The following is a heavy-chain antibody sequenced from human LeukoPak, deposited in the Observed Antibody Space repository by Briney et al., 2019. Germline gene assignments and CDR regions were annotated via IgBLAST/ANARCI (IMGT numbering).Heavy chain of an antibody. V-gene: IGHV3-23*01. CDR3: AKDQGIAAAATLFDY. Sequence: TGGSLRLSCAASGFTFSSYAMSWVRQAPGKGLEWVSAISGSGGSTDYADSVKGRFTISRDNSKNTLYLQMNSLRAEDTAVYYCAKDQGIAAAATLFDYWGQGTLVTVSS. J-gene: IGHJ4*02. CDR1: GFTFSSYA. D-gene: IGHD6-13*01. CDR2: ISGSGGST.